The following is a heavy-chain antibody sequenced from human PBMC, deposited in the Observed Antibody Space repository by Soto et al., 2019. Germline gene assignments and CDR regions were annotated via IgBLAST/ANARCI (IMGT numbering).Heavy chain of an antibody. D-gene: IGHD3-10*01. CDR1: GFTFSNYA. CDR3: ARVITMVRTYGMDV. Sequence: QVQLGESGGGVVQPGRSLRLSCAASGFTFSNYAMHWVRQAPGKGLEWVAVISYDGSNRYYADSVKGRFTISRDNSKNTLYLQMNSLRGEETAVYSCARVITMVRTYGMDVWGQGTTVTVSS. V-gene: IGHV3-30-3*01. CDR2: ISYDGSNR. J-gene: IGHJ6*02.